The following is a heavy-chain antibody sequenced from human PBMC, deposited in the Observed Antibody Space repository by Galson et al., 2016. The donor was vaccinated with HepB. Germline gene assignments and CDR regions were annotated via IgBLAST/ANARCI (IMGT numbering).Heavy chain of an antibody. V-gene: IGHV3-23*01. CDR2: ISGSGENT. CDR3: VRVPGAPNSDY. CDR1: GFTFSTSP. D-gene: IGHD1-26*01. Sequence: SLRLSCAASGFTFSTSPMTWVRQAPGKGLEWVSAISGSGENTYYADSVRGRFTISRDNSKNTLYLHMGRLRAEDAAVYYCVRVPGAPNSDYWGQGTLVTVSS. J-gene: IGHJ4*02.